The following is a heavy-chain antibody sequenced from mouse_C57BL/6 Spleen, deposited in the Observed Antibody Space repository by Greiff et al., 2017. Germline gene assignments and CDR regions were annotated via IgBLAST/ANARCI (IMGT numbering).Heavy chain of an antibody. CDR2: IYPSDSET. CDR3: AGGGSSFDY. D-gene: IGHD1-1*01. J-gene: IGHJ2*01. Sequence: VQLQQPGAELVRPGSSVKLSCKASGYTFTSYWMDWVKQRPGQGLEWIGNIYPSDSETHYNQKFKDKATLTVDKSSSTAYMQLSSLTSEDSAVYYWAGGGSSFDYWGQGTTLTVSS. V-gene: IGHV1-61*01. CDR1: GYTFTSYW.